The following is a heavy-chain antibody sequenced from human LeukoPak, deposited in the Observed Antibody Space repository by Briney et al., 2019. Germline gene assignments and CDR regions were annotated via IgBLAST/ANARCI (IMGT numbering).Heavy chain of an antibody. V-gene: IGHV4-59*01. J-gene: IGHJ6*02. CDR1: CGSISSYY. CDR2: IYYSGSS. D-gene: IGHD3-3*01. Sequence: SETLFLTCTVSCGSISSYYWSWIRQPLGEGLEWIGYIYYSGSSNYNPYLKCRVTISVAASKNQCSLKLSSATAADTALYYCARAYDLWSGYEYGMDVWGQGTTVTVSS. CDR3: ARAYDLWSGYEYGMDV.